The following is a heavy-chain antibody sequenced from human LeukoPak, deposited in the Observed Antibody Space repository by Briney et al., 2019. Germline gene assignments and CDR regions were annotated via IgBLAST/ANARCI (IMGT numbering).Heavy chain of an antibody. Sequence: KVSCKASGYTFTSYDINWVRQATGQGLEWMGRMNPNSGNTGYAQKFQGRVTITRDTSISTAYMELSRLRSDDTAVYYCARGGTIFGVVEGYFDYWGQGTLVTVSS. V-gene: IGHV1-8*03. D-gene: IGHD3-3*01. J-gene: IGHJ4*02. CDR1: GYTFTSYD. CDR3: ARGGTIFGVVEGYFDY. CDR2: MNPNSGNT.